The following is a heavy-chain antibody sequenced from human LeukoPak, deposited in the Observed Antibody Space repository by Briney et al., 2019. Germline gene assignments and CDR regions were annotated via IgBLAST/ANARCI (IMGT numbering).Heavy chain of an antibody. CDR1: GGTFSGYY. J-gene: IGHJ4*02. CDR3: AIGAVLEWLYRSFDY. Sequence: PSETLSLTCAVYGGTFSGYYWSWIRQPPGKGLEWIGEISHSGSTNYNPSLKSRVTISVDTSKNQFSLKLSSVTAADTAVYYCAIGAVLEWLYRSFDYWGQGTLVTVSS. D-gene: IGHD3-3*01. CDR2: ISHSGST. V-gene: IGHV4-34*08.